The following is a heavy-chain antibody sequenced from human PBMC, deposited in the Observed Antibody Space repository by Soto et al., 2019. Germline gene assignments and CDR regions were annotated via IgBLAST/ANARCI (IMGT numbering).Heavy chain of an antibody. J-gene: IGHJ6*02. CDR1: GFTFSSYS. CDR2: ISSSSYI. D-gene: IGHD4-4*01. Sequence: PGGSLRLSCAASGFTFSSYSMNWVRQAPGKGLEWVSSISSSSYIYYADSVKGRFTISRDNAKNSLYLQMNSLRAEDTAVYYCARLAVTRLYYYGMDVWGQGTTVTVSS. V-gene: IGHV3-21*01. CDR3: ARLAVTRLYYYGMDV.